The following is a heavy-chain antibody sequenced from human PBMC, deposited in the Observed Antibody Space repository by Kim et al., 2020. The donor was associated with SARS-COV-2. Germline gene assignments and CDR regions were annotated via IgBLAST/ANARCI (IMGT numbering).Heavy chain of an antibody. CDR3: ARLGEYSNYYYYYMDV. J-gene: IGHJ6*03. D-gene: IGHD4-4*01. Sequence: SVKGRFTITRDNAKNSLYLQMNSLRAEDTAVYYCARLGEYSNYYYYYMDVWGKGTTVTVSS. V-gene: IGHV3-11*06.